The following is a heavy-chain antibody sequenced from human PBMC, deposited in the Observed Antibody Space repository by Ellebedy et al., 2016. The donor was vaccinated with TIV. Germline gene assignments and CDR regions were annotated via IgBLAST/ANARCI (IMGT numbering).Heavy chain of an antibody. CDR2: INHSGST. V-gene: IGHV4-34*01. J-gene: IGHJ6*02. CDR1: GGSFSGYY. D-gene: IGHD5/OR15-5a*01. Sequence: SETLSLTXAVYGGSFSGYYWSWIRQPPGKGLEWIGEINHSGSTNYNPSLKSRVTISVDTSKNQFSLKLSSVTAADTAVYYCARLVKLSTPGERRYYYYGMDVWGQGTTVTVSS. CDR3: ARLVKLSTPGERRYYYYGMDV.